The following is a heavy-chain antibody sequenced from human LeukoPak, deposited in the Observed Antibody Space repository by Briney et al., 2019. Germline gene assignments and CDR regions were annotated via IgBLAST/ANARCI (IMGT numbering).Heavy chain of an antibody. V-gene: IGHV4-39*01. CDR2: IYYSGST. D-gene: IGHD2-2*01. J-gene: IGHJ4*02. CDR1: GGSISSSSYY. Sequence: SETLSLTCTVSGGSISSSSYYWGWIRQPPGKGLESIGRIYYSGSTYYNPSLKSRVTISVDTSKNQFSLKLSSVTAADTAVYYCASYCSTTSCSPVGFDYWGQGTLVTVSS. CDR3: ASYCSTTSCSPVGFDY.